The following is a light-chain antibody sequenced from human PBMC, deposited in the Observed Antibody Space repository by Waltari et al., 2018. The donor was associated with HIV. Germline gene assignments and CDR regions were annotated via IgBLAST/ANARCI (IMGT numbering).Light chain of an antibody. V-gene: IGKV3-15*01. Sequence: EVVMTQSPATLSVSPGERAALACRASQSVSRNLARYQKKPGQPPRLLIYAASTRASGVPVRISGTGSGTEFTLTISSLQSEDFAVYYCQQYDDWPRTFGQGTRVEIK. CDR3: QQYDDWPRT. J-gene: IGKJ1*01. CDR1: QSVSRN. CDR2: AAS.